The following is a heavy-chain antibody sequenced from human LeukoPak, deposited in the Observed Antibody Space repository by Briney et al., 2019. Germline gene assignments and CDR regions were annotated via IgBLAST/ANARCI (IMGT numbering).Heavy chain of an antibody. CDR1: GGSISSYY. J-gene: IGHJ4*02. Sequence: SETLSLTCTVSGGSISSYYWSWIRQPPGKGLEWIGSIYHSGSTYYNPSLKSRVTISVDTSKNQFSLKLSSVTAADTAVYYCAREECTNGVCYTGIDYWGQGTLVTVSS. CDR3: AREECTNGVCYTGIDY. D-gene: IGHD2-8*01. V-gene: IGHV4-59*12. CDR2: IYHSGST.